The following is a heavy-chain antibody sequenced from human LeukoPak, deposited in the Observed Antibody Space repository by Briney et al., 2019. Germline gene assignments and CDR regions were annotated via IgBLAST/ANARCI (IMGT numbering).Heavy chain of an antibody. J-gene: IGHJ4*02. CDR3: ARRIPVTGKFDY. Sequence: SQTLSLTCTVSGGSISSGDYYWSWIRQPPGKGLEWIGYIYYSGSTYYNPSLKSRVTISVDTSKNQFSLKLSSVTAADTAVYYCARRIPVTGKFDYWGQGTLVTVSS. V-gene: IGHV4-30-4*01. D-gene: IGHD6-19*01. CDR2: IYYSGST. CDR1: GGSISSGDYY.